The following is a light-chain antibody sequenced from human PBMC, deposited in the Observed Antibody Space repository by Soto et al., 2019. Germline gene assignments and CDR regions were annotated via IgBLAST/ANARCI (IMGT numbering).Light chain of an antibody. J-gene: IGKJ4*01. CDR3: QQYYSTSLT. V-gene: IGKV4-1*01. Sequence: DIVMTQSPASLAVSLGERATINCKSSQSVLYSSSNKNYLAWYQQRPGQPPRLLIYWASTREAGVPDRFSGSGSGTDFTLTISSLQAEDVAVYYCQQYYSTSLTFGGGTKVDIK. CDR2: WAS. CDR1: QSVLYSSSNKNY.